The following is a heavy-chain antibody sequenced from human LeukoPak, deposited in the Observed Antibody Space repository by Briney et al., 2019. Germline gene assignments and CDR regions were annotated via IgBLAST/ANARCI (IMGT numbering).Heavy chain of an antibody. CDR3: VKPREFVNWNYSFDY. CDR1: GFTFSSYA. D-gene: IGHD1-7*01. J-gene: IGHJ4*02. V-gene: IGHV3-23*01. CDR2: ISGSGGST. Sequence: RGGSLRLSCAASGFTFSSYAMSWVRQAPGKGLEWVSAISGSGGSTYCADSVKGRFTISRDNSKNTLYLQMNSLRAEDTAVYYCVKPREFVNWNYSFDYWGQGTLVTVSS.